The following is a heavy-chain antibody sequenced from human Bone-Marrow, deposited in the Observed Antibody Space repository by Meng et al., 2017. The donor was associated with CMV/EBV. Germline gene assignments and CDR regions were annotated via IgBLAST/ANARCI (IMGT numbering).Heavy chain of an antibody. V-gene: IGHV3-48*04. CDR3: ARVKLLGNYGMDV. J-gene: IGHJ6*02. D-gene: IGHD2-21*02. CDR2: ISSRSTTI. Sequence: GESLKISCAASGFTVSSSYLSWVRQAPGKGLEWVSYISSRSTTIYYSDTVKGRFTISRDNGKNSLYLQMNSLRAEDTAVYYCARVKLLGNYGMDVWGQGTTVTVSS. CDR1: GFTVSSSY.